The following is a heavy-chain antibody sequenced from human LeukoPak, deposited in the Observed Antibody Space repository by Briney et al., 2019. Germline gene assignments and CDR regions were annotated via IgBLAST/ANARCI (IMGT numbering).Heavy chain of an antibody. CDR3: ARGGVGATTYVWFDP. CDR1: GDTFNNYF. J-gene: IGHJ5*02. D-gene: IGHD1-26*01. V-gene: IGHV1-46*02. CDR2: INPSGGST. Sequence: ASVKVSCKASGDTFNNYFLAWVRQAPGQGLEWMGIINPSGGSTSYAQKFQGRVTMTRDMSTSTVYMELSSLRSEDTAVYYCARGGVGATTYVWFDPWGQGTLVTVSS.